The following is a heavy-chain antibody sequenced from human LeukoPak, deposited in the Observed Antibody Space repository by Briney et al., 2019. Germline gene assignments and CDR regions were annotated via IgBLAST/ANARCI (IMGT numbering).Heavy chain of an antibody. Sequence: PSETLSLTCTVSGGSISSYYWSWIRQPPGKGLEWIGYIYYGGSTNYNPSLKSRVTISVDTSKNQFSLKLSSVTAADTAVYYCARAGLARFDPWGQGTLVTVSS. J-gene: IGHJ5*02. CDR2: IYYGGST. CDR3: ARAGLARFDP. V-gene: IGHV4-59*01. CDR1: GGSISSYY. D-gene: IGHD3-3*02.